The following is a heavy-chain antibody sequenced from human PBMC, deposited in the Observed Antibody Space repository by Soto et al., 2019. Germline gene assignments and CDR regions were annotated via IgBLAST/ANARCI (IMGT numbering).Heavy chain of an antibody. CDR2: TSDKGTSYSS. Sequence: EVQLVESGGGLVQPGGSLRLSCAGSGFTFSDYYIDWVRQAPGKGLECVGRTSDKGTSYSSYYAASVKGRFTISDAASKSSLFLQMNSLKAEGLGLYYFIRCITGTTSSDYGGQGTLVTFSS. V-gene: IGHV3-72*01. D-gene: IGHD1-7*01. CDR1: GFTFSDYY. J-gene: IGHJ4*02. CDR3: IRCITGTTSSDY.